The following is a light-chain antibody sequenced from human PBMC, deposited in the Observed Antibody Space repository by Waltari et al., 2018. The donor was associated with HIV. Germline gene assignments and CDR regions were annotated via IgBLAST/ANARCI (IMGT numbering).Light chain of an antibody. CDR2: DNS. CDR3: GTWDSSLSAVV. Sequence: QSVLTQPPSVSAAPGQKVTISSSGSTSNIGTNYVSWYQRLPGTAPKLLIYDNSERPSGIPDRFSGSKSGTSATLGITGLQTGDEADYYCGTWDSSLSAVVFGTGTKVTVL. J-gene: IGLJ1*01. CDR1: TSNIGTNY. V-gene: IGLV1-51*01.